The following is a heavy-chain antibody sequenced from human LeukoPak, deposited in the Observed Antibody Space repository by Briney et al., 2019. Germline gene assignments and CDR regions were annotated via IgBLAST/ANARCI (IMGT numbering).Heavy chain of an antibody. D-gene: IGHD2-2*01. CDR2: ISAYNGNT. CDR3: AGALVVVVPAAHPGDY. Sequence: GASVKVSCKASGYTFTSSGISWVRQAPGQGLEWMGWISAYNGNTNYAQKLQGRVTMTTDTSTTTAYMELRSLRSDDTAVYYCAGALVVVVPAAHPGDYWGQGTLVTVSS. J-gene: IGHJ4*02. CDR1: GYTFTSSG. V-gene: IGHV1-18*01.